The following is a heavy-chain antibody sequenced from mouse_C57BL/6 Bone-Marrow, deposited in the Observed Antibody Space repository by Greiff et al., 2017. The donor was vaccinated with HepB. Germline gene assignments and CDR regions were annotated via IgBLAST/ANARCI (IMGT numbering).Heavy chain of an antibody. CDR2: IRNKANGYTT. J-gene: IGHJ1*03. CDR1: GFTFTDYY. V-gene: IGHV7-3*01. Sequence: EVHLVESGGGLVQPGGSLSLSCAASGFTFTDYYMSWVRQPPGKALEWLGFIRNKANGYTTEYSASVKGRFTISRDNSQSILYLQMNALRAEDSATYYCARYKDLRYFDVWGTGTTVTVSS. CDR3: ARYKDLRYFDV.